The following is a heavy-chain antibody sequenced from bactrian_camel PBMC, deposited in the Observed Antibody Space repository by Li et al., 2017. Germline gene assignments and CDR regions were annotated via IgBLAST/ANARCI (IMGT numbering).Heavy chain of an antibody. J-gene: IGHJ6*01. CDR1: GFNVSDLG. CDR2: INGAGTIT. D-gene: IGHD5*01. CDR3: AAAAGWVPMPPRAVAFGY. Sequence: VQLVESGGGVVQPGGSLRLSCVASGFNVSDLGMSWVCQGRGKGLVWISAINGAGTITYYANSVKGRFTISRDNAKNTLYLQLQMNSLKPEDTGMYYCAAAAGWVPMPPRAVAFGYWGQGTQVTVS. V-gene: IGHV3S40*01.